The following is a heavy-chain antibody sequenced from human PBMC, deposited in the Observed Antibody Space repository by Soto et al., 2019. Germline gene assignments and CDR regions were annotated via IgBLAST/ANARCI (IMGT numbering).Heavy chain of an antibody. CDR1: GYTFTSYG. J-gene: IGHJ4*02. Sequence: QVHLVQSGAEVKKPGASVKVSRKCSGYTFTSYGITWVRQAPGQGLEWMGWISAHNGNTNYAQKLQGRVTVTRDTSTSTAYMELRSLRSDDTAVYYCAGGRYGDYWGQGALVTVSS. CDR3: AGGRYGDY. V-gene: IGHV1-18*01. D-gene: IGHD1-1*01. CDR2: ISAHNGNT.